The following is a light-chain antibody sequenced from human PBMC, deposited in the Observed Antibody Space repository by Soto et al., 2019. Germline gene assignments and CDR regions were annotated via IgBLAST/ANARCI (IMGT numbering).Light chain of an antibody. CDR2: DIS. CDR3: QQRNAWPRNT. J-gene: IGKJ2*01. CDR1: QSVSSY. V-gene: IGKV3-11*01. Sequence: EIVLTQFPATLSLSPGERATLSCRASQSVSSYLAWYQQKPGQAPRLLIYDISIRATGIPARFIGSGSGTDFTLTISSLEPEDSAVYYCQQRNAWPRNTFGQGTKLEI.